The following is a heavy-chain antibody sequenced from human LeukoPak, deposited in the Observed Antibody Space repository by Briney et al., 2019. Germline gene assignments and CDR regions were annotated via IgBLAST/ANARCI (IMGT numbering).Heavy chain of an antibody. CDR2: ISSNGGST. Sequence: GGSLRLSCAASGFTFSSYAMHWVRQAPGKGLEYVSAISSNGGSTYYANSVKGRFTISRDNSKNTLFLQMGSLRAEDMAVYYCARRGSIAARPIDYWGQGTLVTVSS. V-gene: IGHV3-64*01. CDR3: ARRGSIAARPIDY. CDR1: GFTFSSYA. J-gene: IGHJ4*02. D-gene: IGHD6-6*01.